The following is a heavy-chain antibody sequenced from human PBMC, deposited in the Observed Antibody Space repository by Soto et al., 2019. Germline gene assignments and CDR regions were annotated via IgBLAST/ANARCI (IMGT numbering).Heavy chain of an antibody. Sequence: SETLCLTCTVAGGSISGYYWSWIRQPPGKGLEWIGYIHYGGSASYNPSLKSRVTISLDTSKNQFSLRLSSVTAADTAVYYCARQAREGYNSAGYWGQGTLVTVSS. D-gene: IGHD5-12*01. CDR1: GGSISGYY. V-gene: IGHV4-59*08. CDR2: IHYGGSA. J-gene: IGHJ4*02. CDR3: ARQAREGYNSAGY.